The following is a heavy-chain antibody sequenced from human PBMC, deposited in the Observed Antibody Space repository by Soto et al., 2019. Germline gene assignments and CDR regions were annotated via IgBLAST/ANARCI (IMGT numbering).Heavy chain of an antibody. CDR1: GFTFSSYA. Sequence: EVQLLESGGGLVQPGGPLRLSCAASGFTFSSYAMSWVRQAPGKGLEWVSAISGSGGSTNYADSVKGRFTISRAYSKIPLPREITGLRADDTAVYYCARDQPTYWSGGTCYGDWLDSWGQGTLVTV. J-gene: IGHJ5*01. V-gene: IGHV3-23*01. CDR2: ISGSGGST. D-gene: IGHD2-15*01. CDR3: ARDQPTYWSGGTCYGDWLDS.